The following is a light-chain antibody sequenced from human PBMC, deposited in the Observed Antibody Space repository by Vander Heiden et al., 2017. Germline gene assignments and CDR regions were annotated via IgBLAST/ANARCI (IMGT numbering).Light chain of an antibody. CDR2: GAP. J-gene: IGKJ2*01. Sequence: DIQMTQSPSSLSASVGDRVTITCRASQSISNYLNWYQQKPGRAPKLLIYGAPSLQSGVPSRFSGSGSGTDFTLTISSLQPEDFATYYCQQSYNTPYTFGQGTRLEIK. V-gene: IGKV1-39*01. CDR3: QQSYNTPYT. CDR1: QSISNY.